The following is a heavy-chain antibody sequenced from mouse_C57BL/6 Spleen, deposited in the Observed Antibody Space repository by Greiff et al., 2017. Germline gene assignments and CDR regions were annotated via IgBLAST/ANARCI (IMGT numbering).Heavy chain of an antibody. J-gene: IGHJ2*01. V-gene: IGHV1-4*01. Sequence: QVQLQQSGAELARPGASVKMSCKASGYTFPSYTMHWVKQRPGQGLEWIGYINPSSGYTTYNQKFKDKATLTADKSSSTAYMQLSSLTSEDSAVYYWARGMMVTSLFDYWGQGTTLTVSS. CDR3: ARGMMVTSLFDY. CDR2: INPSSGYT. D-gene: IGHD2-3*01. CDR1: GYTFPSYT.